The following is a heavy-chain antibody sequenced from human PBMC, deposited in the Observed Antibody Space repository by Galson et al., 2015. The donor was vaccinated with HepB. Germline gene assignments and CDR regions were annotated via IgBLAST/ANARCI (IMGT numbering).Heavy chain of an antibody. CDR3: ARDRGIVVVITNDFDY. V-gene: IGHV3-21*01. J-gene: IGHJ4*02. D-gene: IGHD3-22*01. CDR2: ISSSSSYI. Sequence: SLRLSCAASGFTFSSYSMNWVRQAPGKGLEWVSSISSSSSYIYYADSVKGRFTISRDNAKNSLYLQMNSLRAEDTAVYYCARDRGIVVVITNDFDYWGQGTLVTVSS. CDR1: GFTFSSYS.